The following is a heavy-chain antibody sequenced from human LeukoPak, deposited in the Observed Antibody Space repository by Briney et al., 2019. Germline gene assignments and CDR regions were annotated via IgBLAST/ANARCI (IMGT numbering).Heavy chain of an antibody. Sequence: GESLRISCKGSGCSFTSYWIGWVRQMPGKGLEWMGIIYPGDSDTRYSPSFQGQVTISADKSTNTAYLQWSSLKASDTAMYYCARHASLGELSSPFDSWGQGALVTVSS. CDR3: ARHASLGELSSPFDS. CDR1: GCSFTSYW. D-gene: IGHD3-16*02. J-gene: IGHJ4*02. CDR2: IYPGDSDT. V-gene: IGHV5-51*01.